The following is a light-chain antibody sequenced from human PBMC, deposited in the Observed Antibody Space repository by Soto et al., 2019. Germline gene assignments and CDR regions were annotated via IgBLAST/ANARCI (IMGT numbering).Light chain of an antibody. CDR2: SAS. Sequence: DIQMTQSPSSLSASIGDRITIACRASQRISKYLNWYHQRPGKAPKLLIYSASSLQSGVPSRFSGSGSGTDFTLTINSLQPEDSATYYCQQSHSNPLTFGGGTKVEI. CDR3: QQSHSNPLT. CDR1: QRISKY. V-gene: IGKV1-39*01. J-gene: IGKJ4*01.